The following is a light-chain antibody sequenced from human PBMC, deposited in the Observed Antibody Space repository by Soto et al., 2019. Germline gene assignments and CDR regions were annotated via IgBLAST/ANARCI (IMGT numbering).Light chain of an antibody. CDR2: EVT. CDR3: SSYTNINTRACV. Sequence: QSVLTQSGSVSGSPGQSITISCTGTSGDIGSYNRVSWYQQHPGKAPKLIIYEVTDRPSGVFNRFSGSKSGNTASLTISGLQAEDEAEYYCSSYTNINTRACVFGTGTKVTVL. CDR1: SGDIGSYNR. V-gene: IGLV2-14*01. J-gene: IGLJ1*01.